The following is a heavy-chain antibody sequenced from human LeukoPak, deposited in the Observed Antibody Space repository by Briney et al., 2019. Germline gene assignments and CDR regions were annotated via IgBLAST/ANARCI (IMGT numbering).Heavy chain of an antibody. Sequence: GASVKVSCKASGYTFTSYGITWVRQAPGQGLEWMGYISAYNGDINYAQKFQGRVTMTTDTSTSTAYMELRSLRSDDTAMYYCARISDSHLVWYFDYWGQGTLVTVSS. J-gene: IGHJ4*02. CDR1: GYTFTSYG. V-gene: IGHV1-18*04. D-gene: IGHD2-8*01. CDR3: ARISDSHLVWYFDY. CDR2: ISAYNGDI.